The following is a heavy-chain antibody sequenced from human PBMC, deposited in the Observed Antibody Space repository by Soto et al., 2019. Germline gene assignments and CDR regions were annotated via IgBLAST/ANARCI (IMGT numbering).Heavy chain of an antibody. CDR2: ISGSGFST. CDR3: ATFTFGRPFDT. J-gene: IGHJ3*02. V-gene: IGHV3-23*01. D-gene: IGHD3-16*01. Sequence: PGESLKISCAASGFTFSSYAMSWVRQAPGQGLEWVSAISGSGFSTYYADSVKGRFSISSDSSKNTLFLQMNSLRADDTAVYFCATFTFGRPFDTWGQGTMVTVSS. CDR1: GFTFSSYA.